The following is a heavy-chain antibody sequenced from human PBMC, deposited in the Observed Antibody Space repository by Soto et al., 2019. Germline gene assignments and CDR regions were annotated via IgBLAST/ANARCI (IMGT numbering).Heavy chain of an antibody. J-gene: IGHJ6*02. CDR1: GDTFKNCV. Sequence: QVQVVQSGVEVRRPGSSVKVSCKASGDTFKNCVISWVRQAPGQGLEWMGGIIPLFGTTDFAQRFQGRLTITTDESTTTAYMELSRLRSEDTATYYCVAEPGFGKLSVVWGQGTTVVVSS. CDR2: IIPLFGTT. V-gene: IGHV1-69*01. D-gene: IGHD3-10*01. CDR3: VAEPGFGKLSVV.